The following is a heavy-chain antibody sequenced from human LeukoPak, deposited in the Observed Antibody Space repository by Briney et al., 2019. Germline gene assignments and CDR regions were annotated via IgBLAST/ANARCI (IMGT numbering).Heavy chain of an antibody. CDR3: ARAIAAAKFDY. J-gene: IGHJ4*02. CDR1: GYTFTSYD. V-gene: IGHV1-18*01. D-gene: IGHD6-13*01. Sequence: ASVKVSCKASGYTFTSYDINWVRQATGQGLEWMGWMNPNSGNTNYAQKLQGRVTMTTDTSTSTAYMELRSLRSDDTAVYYCARAIAAAKFDYWGQGTLVTVSS. CDR2: MNPNSGNT.